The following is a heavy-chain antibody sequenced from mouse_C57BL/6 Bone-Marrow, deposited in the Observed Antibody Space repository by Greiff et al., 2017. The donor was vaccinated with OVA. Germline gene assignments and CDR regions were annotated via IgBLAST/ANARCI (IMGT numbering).Heavy chain of an antibody. CDR3: AREGGRRGAWFAY. J-gene: IGHJ3*01. Sequence: VQLQQSGAELARPGASVNLSCTASGYTFTSYGISWVKPRTGQGLEWIGEIYPRSGNTYYNEKFKGKATLTADKSSSTAYMQLRSLTSEDSAVDFCAREGGRRGAWFAYWGQGTLVTVSA. CDR1: GYTFTSYG. V-gene: IGHV1-81*01. CDR2: IYPRSGNT. D-gene: IGHD2-12*01.